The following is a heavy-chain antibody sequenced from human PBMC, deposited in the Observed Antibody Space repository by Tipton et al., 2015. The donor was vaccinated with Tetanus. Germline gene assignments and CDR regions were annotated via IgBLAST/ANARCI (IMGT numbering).Heavy chain of an antibody. CDR3: AKDIVVVTANFDY. CDR1: GFTFSSYA. J-gene: IGHJ4*02. Sequence: SLRLSCAASGFTFSSYAMSWVRQAPGKGLEWVSAISGSGGSTYYADSVKGRFTISRDNSKNTLYLQMNSLRAEDTAVYYCAKDIVVVTANFDYWGQGSLVTVSS. V-gene: IGHV3-23*01. CDR2: ISGSGGST. D-gene: IGHD2-21*02.